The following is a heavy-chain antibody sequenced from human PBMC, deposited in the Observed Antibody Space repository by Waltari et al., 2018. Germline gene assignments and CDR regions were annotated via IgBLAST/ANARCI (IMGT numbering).Heavy chain of an antibody. J-gene: IGHJ4*02. CDR1: GYSINRGYY. D-gene: IGHD2-2*03. CDR2: IYHAGDT. Sequence: VQLQESGPGLVKPSETLSLTCGVPGYSINRGYYWGWTRQSPGKGLEWIATIYHAGDTFYNPSLKSRVTISMDTSKNQFSLKLNSVTAADTAVYFCSRQVLGYCTSAACRRLESWGQGTLVTVSS. CDR3: SRQVLGYCTSAACRRLES. V-gene: IGHV4-38-2*01.